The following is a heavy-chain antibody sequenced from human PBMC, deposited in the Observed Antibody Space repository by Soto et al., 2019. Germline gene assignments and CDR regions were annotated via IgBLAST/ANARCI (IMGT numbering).Heavy chain of an antibody. CDR2: IYYSGST. Sequence: SETLSLTCTVSGGSISSGDYYWSWIRQPPGKGLEWIGYIYYSGSTYYNPSLKSRVTISVDTSKKQFSLKLSSVTAAYTAVYYCARTLRFLEWFTFDPWGQGTLVTVSS. D-gene: IGHD3-3*01. J-gene: IGHJ5*02. V-gene: IGHV4-30-4*01. CDR3: ARTLRFLEWFTFDP. CDR1: GGSISSGDYY.